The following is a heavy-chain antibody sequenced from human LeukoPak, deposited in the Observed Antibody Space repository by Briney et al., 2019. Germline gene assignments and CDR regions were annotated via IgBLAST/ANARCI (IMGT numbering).Heavy chain of an antibody. CDR1: GGTFSSYA. D-gene: IGHD3-10*02. CDR2: IIPIFGTA. J-gene: IGHJ4*02. Sequence: EASVKVSCKASGGTFSSYAISWVRHAPGQGLEWMGGIIPIFGTANYAQKFQGRVTITADESTSTAYMELSSLRSEDTAVYYCASRVFGAGPIDYWGQGTLVTVSS. V-gene: IGHV1-69*13. CDR3: ASRVFGAGPIDY.